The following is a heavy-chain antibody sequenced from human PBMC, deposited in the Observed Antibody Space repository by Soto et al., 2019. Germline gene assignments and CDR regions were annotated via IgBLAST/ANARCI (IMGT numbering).Heavy chain of an antibody. J-gene: IGHJ5*02. V-gene: IGHV1-69*01. D-gene: IGHD3-22*01. Sequence: QVQLVQSGAEVKRPGSSVKLSCKASGGTFTYYGISWVRQAPGQGLEWMGGIIPIIGPATYAQKIQGRLTITADQSTSTAYMELSSLGSEDTALYYCARDLGTTIAGPPRRETYGGLDPWGQGTLVTVSS. CDR3: ARDLGTTIAGPPRRETYGGLDP. CDR1: GGTFTYYG. CDR2: IIPIIGPA.